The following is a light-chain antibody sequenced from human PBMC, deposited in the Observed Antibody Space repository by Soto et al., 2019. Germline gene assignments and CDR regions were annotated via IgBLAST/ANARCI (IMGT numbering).Light chain of an antibody. V-gene: IGKV1-5*01. CDR2: AAS. Sequence: DILMTQSPSTLSASVGDRVTITCRASQTVNGWLAWYQQKPGKAPTLLIYAASNLESGVPSRFSGSGSASEFTLTISSLQPDDSATYYCQHYNSNPWTFGQGTKL. CDR1: QTVNGW. CDR3: QHYNSNPWT. J-gene: IGKJ1*01.